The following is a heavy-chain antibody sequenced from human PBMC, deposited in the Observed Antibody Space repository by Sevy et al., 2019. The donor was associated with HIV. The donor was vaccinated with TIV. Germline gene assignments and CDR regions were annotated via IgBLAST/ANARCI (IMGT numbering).Heavy chain of an antibody. Sequence: GGSLRLSCAASGFTFSNYAMSWVRQAPGKGLQWVSVISTSGDNTYYGDSVKGRFTISRDNSKNILYLQMTSQSAEDTAVYFGAKDPPNQEYDDSSSSGYFDSWGQGTLVTVSS. CDR1: GFTFSNYA. CDR3: AKDPPNQEYDDSSSSGYFDS. D-gene: IGHD3-22*01. V-gene: IGHV3-23*01. CDR2: ISTSGDNT. J-gene: IGHJ4*02.